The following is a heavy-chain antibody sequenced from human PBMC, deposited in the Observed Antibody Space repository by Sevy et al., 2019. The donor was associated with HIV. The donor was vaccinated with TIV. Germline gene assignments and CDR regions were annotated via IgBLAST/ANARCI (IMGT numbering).Heavy chain of an antibody. V-gene: IGHV3-21*01. Sequence: GGSLRLSCAASGFTFSSYSMNWVRQAPGKGLEWVSSISSSSSYIYYADSVKGRFTISRDNAKNSLYLQMNSLRAEDTAVYYCARGIAAAGAYFDYWGQGTLVTVSS. CDR2: ISSSSSYI. CDR1: GFTFSSYS. CDR3: ARGIAAAGAYFDY. D-gene: IGHD6-13*01. J-gene: IGHJ4*02.